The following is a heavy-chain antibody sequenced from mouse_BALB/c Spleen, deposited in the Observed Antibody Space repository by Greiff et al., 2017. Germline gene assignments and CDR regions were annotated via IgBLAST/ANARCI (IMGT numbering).Heavy chain of an antibody. Sequence: EVKVVESGGGLVQPGGSRKLSCAASGFTFSSFGMHWVRQAPEKGLEWVAYISSGSSTIYYADTVKGRFTISRDNPKNTLFLQMTSLRSEDTAMYYCARGESYGYWFAYWGQGTLVTVSA. D-gene: IGHD3-3*01. CDR2: ISSGSSTI. J-gene: IGHJ3*01. CDR1: GFTFSSFG. V-gene: IGHV5-17*02. CDR3: ARGESYGYWFAY.